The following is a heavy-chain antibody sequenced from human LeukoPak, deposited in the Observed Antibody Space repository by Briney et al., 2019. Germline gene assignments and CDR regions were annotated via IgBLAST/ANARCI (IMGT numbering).Heavy chain of an antibody. Sequence: GGSLRLSCAASGFTFSSYWKSWVRQAPGKGLEWVANIKQDGSEKYYVDSVKSRFTISRDNAKSSLYLQMNSLRAEDTAVYYCARDGGRGKSGYLKGFDYWGQGTLVTVSS. CDR1: GFTFSSYW. D-gene: IGHD6-25*01. V-gene: IGHV3-7*01. J-gene: IGHJ4*02. CDR2: IKQDGSEK. CDR3: ARDGGRGKSGYLKGFDY.